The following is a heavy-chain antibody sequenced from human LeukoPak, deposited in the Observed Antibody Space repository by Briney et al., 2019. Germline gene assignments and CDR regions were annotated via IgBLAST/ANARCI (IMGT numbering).Heavy chain of an antibody. V-gene: IGHV1-69*13. CDR3: ATPRRGIAAAGLSH. Sequence: SVKVSCKASGGTFSSYANSWVRQAPGQGLEWMGGIIPIFGTANYAQKFQGRVTITADESTSTAYMELSSLRSEDTAVYYCATPRRGIAAAGLSHWGQGTLVTVSS. J-gene: IGHJ4*02. CDR1: GGTFSSYA. CDR2: IIPIFGTA. D-gene: IGHD6-13*01.